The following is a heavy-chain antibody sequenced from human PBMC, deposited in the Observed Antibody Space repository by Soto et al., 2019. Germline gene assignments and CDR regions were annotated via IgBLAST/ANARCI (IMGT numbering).Heavy chain of an antibody. V-gene: IGHV4-59*01. Sequence: QVQLQESGPGLVKPSETLSLTCTVSGGSISSYYWSWIRQPPGKGLEWIGYIYYSGSTNYNPSLKSRVTISVDTSKNQFSLKLSSVTAADTAVYYCARATDSYDYGAYGIYFDYWGQGTLVTVSS. D-gene: IGHD4-17*01. CDR1: GGSISSYY. CDR3: ARATDSYDYGAYGIYFDY. CDR2: IYYSGST. J-gene: IGHJ4*02.